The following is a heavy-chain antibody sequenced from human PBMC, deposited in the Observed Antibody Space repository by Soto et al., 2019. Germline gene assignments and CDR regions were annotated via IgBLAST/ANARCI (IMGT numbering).Heavy chain of an antibody. Sequence: PSVTLSLTWAVFGGSISDGGYSRNWIRQPPGKGLEWIGYIYHSGSTLYNPSLKSRVTISVDKSKNQFSLKLSSVTAADTAVYYCARDQLEGNWFDPRGQGTLVTVSS. D-gene: IGHD1-1*01. CDR3: ARDQLEGNWFDP. V-gene: IGHV4-30-2*01. J-gene: IGHJ5*02. CDR2: IYHSGST. CDR1: GGSISDGGYS.